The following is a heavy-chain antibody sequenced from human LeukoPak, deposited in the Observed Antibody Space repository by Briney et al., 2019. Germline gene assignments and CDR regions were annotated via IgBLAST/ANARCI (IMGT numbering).Heavy chain of an antibody. CDR2: INYSGDT. V-gene: IGHV4-34*01. CDR1: GGSFSGYN. CDR3: ARGPYYFDDTGYFY. J-gene: IGHJ4*02. D-gene: IGHD3-22*01. Sequence: SETLSLTCAVYGGSFSGYNWTLIRQPPRKGLEWIEEINYSGDTNYNPSLKSRVTISVDTSKNQFSLRLSSVTAADTAVYYCARGPYYFDDTGYFYWGQGTLVTASS.